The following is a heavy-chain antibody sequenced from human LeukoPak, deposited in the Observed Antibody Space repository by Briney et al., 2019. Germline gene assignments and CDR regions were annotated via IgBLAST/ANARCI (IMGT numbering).Heavy chain of an antibody. CDR3: ARSFYGDYPY. V-gene: IGHV3-13*01. CDR2: IGTTGDT. Sequence: HAGGSLRLSCAASGFTFSTYDMHWVRQVTGKGLEWVSSIGTTGDTHYAVSVKGRFTISRENAKNSLYLQMSSLSAADTAVYYCARSFYGDYPYWGQGTLVTVSS. D-gene: IGHD4-17*01. J-gene: IGHJ4*02. CDR1: GFTFSTYD.